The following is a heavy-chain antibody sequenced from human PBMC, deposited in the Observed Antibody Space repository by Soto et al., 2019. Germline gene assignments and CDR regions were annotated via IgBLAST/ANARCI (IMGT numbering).Heavy chain of an antibody. D-gene: IGHD2-8*01. CDR2: IRSKANSYAT. Sequence: GSLRLSCAASGFTFSGSAMHWVRQASGKGLEWVGRIRSKANSYATAYAASVKGRFTISRDDSKNTAYLQMNSMKTEDTAVYXCAKTRGAMIYAISVYGMDVWGQGTTVTVSS. CDR1: GFTFSGSA. J-gene: IGHJ6*02. CDR3: AKTRGAMIYAISVYGMDV. V-gene: IGHV3-73*01.